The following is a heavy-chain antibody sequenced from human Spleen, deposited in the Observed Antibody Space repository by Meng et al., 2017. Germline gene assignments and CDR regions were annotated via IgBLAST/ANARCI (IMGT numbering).Heavy chain of an antibody. Sequence: EVQLAESGGGLVKPGRSRGLPCAASGFTFSSYNMNWVPQAPGKGLEWVSSISSSSSYIYYADSVKGRFTISRDNAKNSLYLQMNSLRADDTAVYYCAKDSGVWDWFDPWGQGILVTVSS. CDR2: ISSSSSYI. CDR1: GFTFSSYN. CDR3: AKDSGVWDWFDP. V-gene: IGHV3-21*01. J-gene: IGHJ5*02. D-gene: IGHD1-26*01.